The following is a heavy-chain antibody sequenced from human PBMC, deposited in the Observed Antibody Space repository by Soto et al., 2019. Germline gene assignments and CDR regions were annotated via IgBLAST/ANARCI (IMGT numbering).Heavy chain of an antibody. V-gene: IGHV3-11*01. J-gene: IGHJ4*02. CDR1: EFTFSDYY. Sequence: QVQLVESGGGLVKPGGSLRLSCAASEFTFSDYYISWIRQTPGKGLEWVSYLSSSGNTISYADSVKGRFTISRDNAKNSLYLQMNSLRAEDTAVYYCARASPIAVADHFDYWGQGTLVTVSS. D-gene: IGHD6-19*01. CDR3: ARASPIAVADHFDY. CDR2: LSSSGNTI.